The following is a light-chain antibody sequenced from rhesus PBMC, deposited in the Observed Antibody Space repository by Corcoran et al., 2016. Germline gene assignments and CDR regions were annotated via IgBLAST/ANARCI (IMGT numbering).Light chain of an antibody. CDR3: QKYSSSPLT. CDR2: GAS. CDR1: QSVSSY. Sequence: QVILTQSPATLSLSPGERATISCRASQSVSSYLAWYQQKPGQAPRLLIYGASRRDTGIPDRFSGSGSGIEFTLTISSLGPADFAVDYCQKYSSSPLTFGGGTKVEIK. J-gene: IGKJ4*01. V-gene: IGKV3-53*01.